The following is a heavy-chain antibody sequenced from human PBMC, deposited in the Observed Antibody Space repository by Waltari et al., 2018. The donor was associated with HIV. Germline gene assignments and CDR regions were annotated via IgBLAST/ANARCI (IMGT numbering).Heavy chain of an antibody. V-gene: IGHV4-34*01. CDR3: ASRAGLGSGYDWFDP. D-gene: IGHD3-22*01. CDR2: INHSGST. J-gene: IGHJ5*02. Sequence: QVQLQQWGAGLLKPSETLSLTCAVSGGSFSGYYWSWIRQPPGTGLEWIGEINHSGSTNYNPSLKRRVTISVDTSKNQFSLKLSSVTAADTAVYYCASRAGLGSGYDWFDPWGQGTLVTVSS. CDR1: GGSFSGYY.